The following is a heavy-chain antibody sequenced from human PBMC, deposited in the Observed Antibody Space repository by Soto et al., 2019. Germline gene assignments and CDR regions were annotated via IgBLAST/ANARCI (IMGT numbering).Heavy chain of an antibody. CDR3: ARQDDSSSSVDV. V-gene: IGHV4-59*08. Sequence: PSETLSLTCTVSGGSISSYYWSWIRQPPGKGLEWIGYIYYSGSTNYNPSLKSRVTISVDTSKNQFSLKLSSVTAADTAVYYCARQDDSSSSVDVWGKGTTVTVSS. D-gene: IGHD3-3*01. J-gene: IGHJ6*04. CDR1: GGSISSYY. CDR2: IYYSGST.